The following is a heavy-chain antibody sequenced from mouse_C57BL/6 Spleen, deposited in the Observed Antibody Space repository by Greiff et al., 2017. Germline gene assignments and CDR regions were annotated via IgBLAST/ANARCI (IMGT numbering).Heavy chain of an antibody. CDR1: GYAFSSYW. V-gene: IGHV1-80*01. D-gene: IGHD1-1*01. CDR2: IYPGDGDT. Sequence: VQLVESGAELVKPGASVKISCKASGYAFSSYWMNWVKQRPGKGLEWIGQIYPGDGDTNYNGKFKGKATLTADKSSSTAYMQLSSLTSEDSAVYFCASTTVVATRGYFDYWGQGTTLTVSS. CDR3: ASTTVVATRGYFDY. J-gene: IGHJ2*01.